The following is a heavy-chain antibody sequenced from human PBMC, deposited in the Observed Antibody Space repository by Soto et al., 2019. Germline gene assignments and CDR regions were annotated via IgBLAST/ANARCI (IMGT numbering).Heavy chain of an antibody. CDR2: ISYDGSNK. Sequence: QVQLVESGGGVVQPGRSLRLSCAASGFTFSSYGMHWVRQAPGKGLEWVAVISYDGSNKYYADSVKGRFTISRDNSKNTLYLQMNSLRAEDTAVYYCAKDRDVVATIFDAFDIWVQGTMVTVSS. CDR1: GFTFSSYG. V-gene: IGHV3-30*18. D-gene: IGHD5-12*01. CDR3: AKDRDVVATIFDAFDI. J-gene: IGHJ3*02.